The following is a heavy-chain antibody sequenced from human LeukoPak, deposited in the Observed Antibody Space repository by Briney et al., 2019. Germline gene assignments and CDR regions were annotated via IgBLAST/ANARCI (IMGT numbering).Heavy chain of an antibody. D-gene: IGHD1-26*01. CDR1: GGSISSYY. V-gene: IGHV4-59*01. CDR3: AKSGSYSWFDP. J-gene: IGHJ5*02. CDR2: IYYSGST. Sequence: SETLSLTCTVSGGSISSYYWSWIRQPPGKGLEWIGYIYYSGSTNYNPSLKSRVTISVDTSKNQFSLKLSSVTAADTAVYYCAKSGSYSWFDPWGQGTLVTVSS.